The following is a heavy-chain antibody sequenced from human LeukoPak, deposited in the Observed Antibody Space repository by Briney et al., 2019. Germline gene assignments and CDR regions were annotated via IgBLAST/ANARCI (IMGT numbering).Heavy chain of an antibody. CDR2: ITASGTAM. CDR3: ARGLAAAGYFDY. D-gene: IGHD6-13*01. CDR1: GFTFSSYS. V-gene: IGHV3-48*02. J-gene: IGHJ4*02. Sequence: GGSLRLSCAASGFTFSSYSMNWVRQAPGKGLEWVSHITASGTAMFYADSVKGRFTISRDNAKNSLYLQMNSLRDEDTAVYYCARGLAAAGYFDYWGQGTLVTVSS.